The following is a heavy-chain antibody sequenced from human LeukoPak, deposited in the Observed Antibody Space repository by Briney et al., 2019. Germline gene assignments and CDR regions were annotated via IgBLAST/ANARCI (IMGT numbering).Heavy chain of an antibody. J-gene: IGHJ4*02. CDR1: GFTFSSYE. V-gene: IGHV3-48*03. CDR2: ISGRGSLI. Sequence: PGGSLRLSCAASGFTFSSYEMNWVRQAPGKGLEWVSYISGRGSLIYYADSVKGRFTISRDNAQNSLYLQMNSLRAEDTAIYYCARAQYNSLYFDYWGQGTLVTVCS. CDR3: ARAQYNSLYFDY. D-gene: IGHD6-6*01.